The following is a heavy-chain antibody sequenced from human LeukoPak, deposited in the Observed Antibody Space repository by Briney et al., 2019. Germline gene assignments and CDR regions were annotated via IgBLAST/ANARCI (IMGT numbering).Heavy chain of an antibody. CDR1: GCTFTSYY. CDR3: ARDLLQYFDY. J-gene: IGHJ4*02. D-gene: IGHD2-15*01. CDR2: INPSGGST. Sequence: ASVKASCKASGCTFTSYYMHWVRQAPGQGLEWMGIINPSGGSTSYAQKFQGRVTMTRDMSTSTVYMELSSLRSEDTAVYYCARDLLQYFDYWGQGTLVTVSS. V-gene: IGHV1-46*01.